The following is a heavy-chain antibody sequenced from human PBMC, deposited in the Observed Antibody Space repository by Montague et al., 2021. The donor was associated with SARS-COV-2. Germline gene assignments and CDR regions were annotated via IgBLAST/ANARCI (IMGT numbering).Heavy chain of an antibody. D-gene: IGHD1-1*01. J-gene: IGHJ4*02. Sequence: SETLSLTCAVYGGSIRSYYWSWIRQSPGKGLEWIGYVHYTGSTKYNPSLKTRVTLSLDTPKNHFSLRLNSVTAADTAVYYCARAQNICFIANCVNYFDLWGLGAQVSVSS. CDR2: VHYTGST. V-gene: IGHV4-59*01. CDR1: GGSIRSYY. CDR3: ARAQNICFIANCVNYFDL.